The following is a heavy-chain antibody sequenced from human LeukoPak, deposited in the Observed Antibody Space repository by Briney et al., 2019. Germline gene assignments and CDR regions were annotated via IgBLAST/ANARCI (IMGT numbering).Heavy chain of an antibody. CDR1: GYTFSTYW. Sequence: GGSLRLSCAASGYTFSTYWMHWVRQGPGKGPVWVSRINEDGSSTSYAESVRGRFTISRDNAKNTLYLQMNSLRAEDTAVYYCARRAPRAGRAFDYWGQGTLVTVSS. CDR3: ARRAPRAGRAFDY. J-gene: IGHJ4*02. CDR2: INEDGSST. V-gene: IGHV3-74*01.